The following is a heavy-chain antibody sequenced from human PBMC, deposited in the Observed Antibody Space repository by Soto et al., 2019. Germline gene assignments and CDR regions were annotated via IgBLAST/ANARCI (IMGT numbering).Heavy chain of an antibody. Sequence: PGGSLRLSCAASGFTFINAGMNWVLQAPGKGLEWVGRIKSKTDGGTTDYAAPVKGRFTISRDDSKNTLYLQMNSLKTEDTAVYYCTTHGLRYFDWLFFYWGQGTLITVSS. V-gene: IGHV3-15*07. CDR1: GFTFINAG. D-gene: IGHD3-9*01. J-gene: IGHJ4*02. CDR2: IKSKTDGGTT. CDR3: TTHGLRYFDWLFFY.